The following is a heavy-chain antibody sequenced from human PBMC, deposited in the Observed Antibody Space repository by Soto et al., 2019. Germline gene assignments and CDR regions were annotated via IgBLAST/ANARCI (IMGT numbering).Heavy chain of an antibody. D-gene: IGHD2-15*01. V-gene: IGHV5-51*01. CDR1: GYSFTSYW. Sequence: PGESLKISCKGSGYSFTSYWIGWVRQMPGKGLEWMGIIYPGDSDTRYSPSFQGQVTTSADKSISTAYLQWSSLKASDTAMYYCARESGGSLLTYAFDIWGQGTMVTVSS. J-gene: IGHJ3*02. CDR2: IYPGDSDT. CDR3: ARESGGSLLTYAFDI.